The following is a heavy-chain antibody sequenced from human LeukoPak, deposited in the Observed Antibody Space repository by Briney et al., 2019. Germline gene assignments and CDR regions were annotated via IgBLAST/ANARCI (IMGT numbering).Heavy chain of an antibody. D-gene: IGHD3-16*01. V-gene: IGHV4-30-2*01. Sequence: SQTLSLTCAVSGGSISSGGYSWSWIRQPPGKCLEWIGYIYHSGSTYYNPSLKSRVTISVDRSKNQFSLKLSSVTAADTAVYYCARGSRGLHFDYWGQGTLVTVSS. CDR2: IYHSGST. CDR1: GGSISSGGYS. CDR3: ARGSRGLHFDY. J-gene: IGHJ4*02.